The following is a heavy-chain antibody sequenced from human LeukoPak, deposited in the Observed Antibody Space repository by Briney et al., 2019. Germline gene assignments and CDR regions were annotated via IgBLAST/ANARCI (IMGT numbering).Heavy chain of an antibody. CDR1: GFTFSGYS. CDR2: ISSSSSYI. D-gene: IGHD3-10*01. J-gene: IGHJ6*03. V-gene: IGHV3-21*01. CDR3: ARQGISGSYYYYYMDV. Sequence: GGSLRLSCAASGFTFSGYSMNWVRQAPGKGLEWVSSISSSSSYIYYADSVKGRFTISRDNAKNSLYLQMNSLRAEDTAVYYCARQGISGSYYYYYMDVWGKGTTVTVSS.